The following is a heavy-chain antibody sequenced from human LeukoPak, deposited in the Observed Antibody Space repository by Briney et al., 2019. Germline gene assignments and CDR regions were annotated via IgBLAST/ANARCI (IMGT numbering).Heavy chain of an antibody. CDR1: GYTFTSYG. D-gene: IGHD3-9*01. J-gene: IGHJ6*03. Sequence: ASVKVSCKASGYTFTSYGISWVRQAPGQGLEWMGWISPYNGNTNYAQKLQGRVTMTTDTSTSTAYMELRSLRSDDTAVYYCARDPLPRQGGYFDWLRYYYYYMDVWGKGTTVTISS. CDR2: ISPYNGNT. CDR3: ARDPLPRQGGYFDWLRYYYYYMDV. V-gene: IGHV1-18*01.